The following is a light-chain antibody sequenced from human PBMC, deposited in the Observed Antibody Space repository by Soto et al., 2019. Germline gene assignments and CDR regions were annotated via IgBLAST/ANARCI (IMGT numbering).Light chain of an antibody. CDR1: QSISSR. CDR3: QQYNSYLYT. V-gene: IGKV1-5*03. CDR2: KAS. Sequence: DIQMTQSPSTLSASVGDRVTITCRASQSISSRLAWYQQKPGKAPKLLIYKASTLESGVPSRFSGSGSGTEFTLTISSLQPDDFATYYCQQYNSYLYTFGQGTKVDIK. J-gene: IGKJ2*01.